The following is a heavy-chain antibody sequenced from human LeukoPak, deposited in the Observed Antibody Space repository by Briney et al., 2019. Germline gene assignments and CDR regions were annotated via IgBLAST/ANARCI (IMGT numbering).Heavy chain of an antibody. D-gene: IGHD6-13*01. J-gene: IGHJ4*02. CDR3: ARTGYSSSWRNYFDY. V-gene: IGHV3-20*04. CDR1: GFTFDDYG. Sequence: GGSLRLSCAASGFTFDDYGMSWVRQAPGKGLEWVSGINWNGGSTGYADSVKGRFTISRDNAKNSLYLQMNSLRAEDTALYYCARTGYSSSWRNYFDYWGQGTQVTVSS. CDR2: INWNGGST.